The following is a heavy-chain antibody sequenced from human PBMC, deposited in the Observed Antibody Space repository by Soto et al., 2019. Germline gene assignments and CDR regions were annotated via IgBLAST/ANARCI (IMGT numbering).Heavy chain of an antibody. CDR2: ISWNSNTI. CDR1: GFTFDNYS. J-gene: IGHJ4*02. V-gene: IGHV3-9*01. Sequence: GGSLRLSCAASGFTFDNYSMHWVRQAPGKGLEWVSGISWNSNTIAYADSVKGRFTISRDNAKNSLYLQMNSLRAEDTAFYYCAKDTGPNWGQGTLVTVSS. CDR3: AKDTGPN.